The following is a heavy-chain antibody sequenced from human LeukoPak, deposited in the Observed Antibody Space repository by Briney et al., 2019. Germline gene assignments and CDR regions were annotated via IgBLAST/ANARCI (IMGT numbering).Heavy chain of an antibody. CDR3: VSNYDSSGPFGY. D-gene: IGHD3-22*01. Sequence: GGSLRLSCAVSGFKFSNYWMNWVRQVPGKGLMWVAHINTNGDSANYADSVKGRFTISRDNAKNTLYLQMNSLRAEDTAVYYCVSNYDSSGPFGYWGQGTLVTVSS. CDR1: GFKFSNYW. V-gene: IGHV3-74*01. J-gene: IGHJ4*02. CDR2: INTNGDSA.